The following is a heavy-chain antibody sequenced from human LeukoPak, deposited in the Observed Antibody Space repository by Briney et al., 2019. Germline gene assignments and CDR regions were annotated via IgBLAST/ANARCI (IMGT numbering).Heavy chain of an antibody. D-gene: IGHD1-1*01. CDR2: LYYSGNT. CDR1: GASVSDGSYY. Sequence: SETLSLTCSVSGASVSDGSYYWSWIRQPPGKGLEWIGYLYYSGNTNYSPSLSGRVSTSIDTPKNHFSLNLTSVTAADTAVYYCARGLSTGREDYFDYWGQGTLVSVSS. V-gene: IGHV4-61*03. CDR3: ARGLSTGREDYFDY. J-gene: IGHJ4*02.